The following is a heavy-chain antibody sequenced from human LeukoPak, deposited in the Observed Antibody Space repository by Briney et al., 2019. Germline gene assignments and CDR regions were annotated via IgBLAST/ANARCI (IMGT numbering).Heavy chain of an antibody. V-gene: IGHV3-7*01. CDR2: IKEDGSVK. CDR3: ARDRGGLQFDY. CDR1: GFTFTTYW. Sequence: PGRSLRLPCAASGFTFTTYWMTWVRQAPGKGLEFVANIKEDGSVKNYVGSVQGRFTISRDNSRNLLYLQMDSLRAEDTAVYYCARDRGGLQFDYWGQGTLVTVSS. D-gene: IGHD2-15*01. J-gene: IGHJ4*02.